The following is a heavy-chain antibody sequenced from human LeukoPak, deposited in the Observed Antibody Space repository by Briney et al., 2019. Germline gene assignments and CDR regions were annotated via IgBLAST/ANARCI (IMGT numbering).Heavy chain of an antibody. CDR3: SSRRRHTIFSYWFDP. Sequence: SETLSLTCTVSGGSISSYYWSWNQKPPGQGQEWIGYIYYSGSTNYNPSLKSRVTISVDTSKNHFSLKLSSVTAADTAVFFFSSRRRHTIFSYWFDPWGQGTLVTVSS. CDR2: IYYSGST. J-gene: IGHJ5*02. D-gene: IGHD3-9*01. CDR1: GGSISSYY. V-gene: IGHV4-59*01.